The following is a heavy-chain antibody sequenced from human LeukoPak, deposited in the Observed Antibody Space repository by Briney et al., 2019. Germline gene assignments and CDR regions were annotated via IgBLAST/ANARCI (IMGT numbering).Heavy chain of an antibody. CDR1: GFTFSSYL. CDR3: TRDLGIAVADDFDY. J-gene: IGHJ4*02. V-gene: IGHV3-74*01. CDR2: INSDGSST. Sequence: GGSLRLSCIASGFTFSSYLMHWVRQAPGKGLVWVSRINSDGSSTTYADSVRGRFTISRDNAKSRLYLQMNSLRAEDTAVYYCTRDLGIAVADDFDYWGQGTLASVSS. D-gene: IGHD6-19*01.